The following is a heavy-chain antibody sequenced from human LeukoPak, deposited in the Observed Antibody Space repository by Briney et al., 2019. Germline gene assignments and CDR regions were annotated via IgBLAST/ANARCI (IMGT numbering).Heavy chain of an antibody. CDR3: AVGYCSSTSCYSYFDY. V-gene: IGHV4-59*08. CDR1: VGSSSSYY. CDR2: IYYSGST. D-gene: IGHD2-2*03. Sequence: SETLSLTCTVSVGSSSSYYWNCIRQPPGKGLEWIGYIYYSGSTNYNPSMRSRVTISVDTSENQFSLRLSSVTAADTAVYYCAVGYCSSTSCYSYFDYWGQGTLVTVSS. J-gene: IGHJ4*02.